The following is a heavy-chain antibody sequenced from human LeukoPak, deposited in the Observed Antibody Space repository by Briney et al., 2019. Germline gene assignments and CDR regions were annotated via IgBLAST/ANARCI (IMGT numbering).Heavy chain of an antibody. CDR1: GFTFGDYA. CDR3: TRASKDGYDY. J-gene: IGHJ4*02. V-gene: IGHV3-49*04. D-gene: IGHD5-24*01. Sequence: PGGSLRLSCTASGFTFGDYAMSWVRQAPGKGLEWVGFIRSKAYGGTTEYAASVKGIFTISRDDSKSIAYLQMNSLKTEDTAVYYCTRASKDGYDYRGQGTLVTVSS. CDR2: IRSKAYGGTT.